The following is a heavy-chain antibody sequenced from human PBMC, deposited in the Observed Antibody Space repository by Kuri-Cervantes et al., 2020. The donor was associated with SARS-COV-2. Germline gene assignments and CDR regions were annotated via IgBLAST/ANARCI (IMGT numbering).Heavy chain of an antibody. CDR3: AREGRGVNAAPDAFDI. CDR2: INPNSGGT. V-gene: IGHV1-2*02. CDR1: GYTFTSYG. D-gene: IGHD3-10*01. J-gene: IGHJ3*02. Sequence: ASVKVSCKASGYTFTSYGISWVRQAPGQGLEWMGWINPNSGGTNYAQKFQGRVTMARDTSISTAYMELSRLRSDDTAVYYCAREGRGVNAAPDAFDIWGQGTMVTVSS.